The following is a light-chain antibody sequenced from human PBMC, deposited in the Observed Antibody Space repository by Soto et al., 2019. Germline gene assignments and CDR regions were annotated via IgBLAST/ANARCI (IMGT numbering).Light chain of an antibody. J-gene: IGKJ4*01. V-gene: IGKV3-20*01. Sequence: EIVLTQSPGTLSLSPGESATLSCRASQTVSSTYLGWYQQKPGQAPRLLIYGASNRATGIPDRFSGSGSGPDLTLTLSRLEHDDVAVYYCQQYGYTPLPFAGGPKVE. CDR2: GAS. CDR1: QTVSSTY. CDR3: QQYGYTPLP.